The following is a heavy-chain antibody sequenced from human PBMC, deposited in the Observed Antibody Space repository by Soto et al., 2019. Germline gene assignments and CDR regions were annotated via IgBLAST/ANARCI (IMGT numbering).Heavy chain of an antibody. D-gene: IGHD3-22*01. J-gene: IGHJ6*02. Sequence: VQLVESGGGSVQPGGSLRLSCSASGFSLSDYWIHWVRHLPGKGLVWVSRIKNDGSGTSYADSVIGRFTISRDNAKNTLYLQMNSLRVDDTAVYYCVRGPESDRSGNYGLSVWGQGTTVIVSS. CDR2: IKNDGSGT. CDR1: GFSLSDYW. V-gene: IGHV3-74*01. CDR3: VRGPESDRSGNYGLSV.